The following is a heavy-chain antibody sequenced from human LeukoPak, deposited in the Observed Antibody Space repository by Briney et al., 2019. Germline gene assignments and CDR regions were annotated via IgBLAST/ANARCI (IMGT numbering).Heavy chain of an antibody. J-gene: IGHJ3*02. CDR1: EFTFFTYW. V-gene: IGHV3-7*01. D-gene: IGHD5-18*01. CDR3: ARGVHGDTAFDAFDI. CDR2: IKQDGSEK. Sequence: TGGSLRLSCAASEFTFFTYWMTWVRQAPGKGLEWVANIKQDGSEKYYVDSVKGRFTISRDNAKNSLYLQMNSLRAEDTAVYYCARGVHGDTAFDAFDIWGQGTMVTVSS.